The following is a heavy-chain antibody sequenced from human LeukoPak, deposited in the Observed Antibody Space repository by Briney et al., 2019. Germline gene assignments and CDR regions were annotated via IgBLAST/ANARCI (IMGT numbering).Heavy chain of an antibody. J-gene: IGHJ5*02. CDR2: IYYSGST. CDR3: ASSQGDFWSGYYPRFDP. CDR1: GGSISSSSYY. V-gene: IGHV4-39*07. D-gene: IGHD3-3*01. Sequence: SETLSLTCTVSGGSISSSSYYWGWIRQPPGKGLEWIGSIYYSGSTYYNPSLKSRVTISVDTSKNQFSLKLSSVTAADTAVYYCASSQGDFWSGYYPRFDPWGQGTLVTVSS.